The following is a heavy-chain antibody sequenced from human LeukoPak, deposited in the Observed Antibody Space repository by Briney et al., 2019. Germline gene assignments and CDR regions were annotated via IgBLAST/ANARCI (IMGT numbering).Heavy chain of an antibody. J-gene: IGHJ4*02. D-gene: IGHD1-26*01. CDR3: ASSGSYYYFDY. Sequence: SETLSLTCTVSGGSISSYYWSWIRQPPGKGREWIGYIYYSGSTNYNPSLKSRVTISVDTSKNQFSLKLSSVTAADTAVYYCASSGSYYYFDYWGQGTLVTVSS. V-gene: IGHV4-59*01. CDR2: IYYSGST. CDR1: GGSISSYY.